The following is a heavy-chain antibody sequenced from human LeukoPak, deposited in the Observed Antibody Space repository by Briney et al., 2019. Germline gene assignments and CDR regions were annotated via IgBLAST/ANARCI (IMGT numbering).Heavy chain of an antibody. J-gene: IGHJ3*02. D-gene: IGHD3-22*01. CDR2: IYTSGST. CDR1: GGSISSYY. CDR3: ARGTAYYYDSSGRGAFDI. Sequence: PSETLSLTCTVSGGSISSYYWSWIRQPAGRGLEWIGRIYTSGSTNYNPSLKSRVTISVDKSKNQFSLKLSSVTAADTAVYYCARGTAYYYDSSGRGAFDIWGQGKMVTVST. V-gene: IGHV4-4*07.